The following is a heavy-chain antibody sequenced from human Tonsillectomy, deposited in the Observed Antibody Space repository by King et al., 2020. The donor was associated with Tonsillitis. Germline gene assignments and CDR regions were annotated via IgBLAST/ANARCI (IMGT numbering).Heavy chain of an antibody. J-gene: IGHJ4*02. CDR1: GFNFTNFA. Sequence: VQLQESGGGLVHPGGSLRLSCAASGFNFTNFAMAWVRQAPGKGLQWVSAISGRGNSRSTYSSDSVKGRFTISRDNSKNMVYLQMNSLRADDTAVYYCARLPGTTGYRYFEYWGQGTLVTVSS. CDR3: ARLPGTTGYRYFEY. CDR2: ISGRGNSRST. D-gene: IGHD1-1*01. V-gene: IGHV3-23*01.